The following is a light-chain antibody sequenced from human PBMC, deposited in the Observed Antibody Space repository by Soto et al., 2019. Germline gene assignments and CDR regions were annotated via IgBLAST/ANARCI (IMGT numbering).Light chain of an antibody. CDR3: QQYDSSPT. CDR2: GAS. V-gene: IGKV3-20*01. J-gene: IGKJ1*01. CDR1: QSFSVNY. Sequence: EIVLTQSPGTLSLSPGERATLSCRASQSFSVNYLAWYQHKPGQAPRLLIYGASSRATGIPDRFTGSGSGTVFTLTISRLEPEDFAVYYCQQYDSSPTFGQGTKVEIK.